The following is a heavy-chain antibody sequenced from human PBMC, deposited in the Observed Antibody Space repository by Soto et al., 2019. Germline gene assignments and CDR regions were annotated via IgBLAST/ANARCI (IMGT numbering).Heavy chain of an antibody. CDR3: ARDLPGYSGYDYVYYYYGMDV. V-gene: IGHV3-11*05. CDR2: ISSSSSYT. D-gene: IGHD5-12*01. Sequence: QVQLVESGGGLVKPGGSLRLSCAASGFTFSDYYMSWIRQAPGKGLEWVSYISSSSSYTNYADSVKGRFTISRDNAKNSLYLQMNSLRAEDTAVYYCARDLPGYSGYDYVYYYYGMDVWGQGTTVTVSS. CDR1: GFTFSDYY. J-gene: IGHJ6*02.